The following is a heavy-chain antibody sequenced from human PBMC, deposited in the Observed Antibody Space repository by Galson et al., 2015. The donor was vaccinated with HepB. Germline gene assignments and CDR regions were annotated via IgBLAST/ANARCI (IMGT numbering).Heavy chain of an antibody. D-gene: IGHD6-13*01. CDR3: ASADSSSWYVGFDY. Sequence: SVKVSCKASGGTFSSYTISWVRQAPGQGLEWMGRIIPILGIANYAQKFQGRVTITADKSTSTAYMELSSLRSEDTAVYYCASADSSSWYVGFDYWGQGTLVTVSS. CDR1: GGTFSSYT. CDR2: IIPILGIA. J-gene: IGHJ4*02. V-gene: IGHV1-69*02.